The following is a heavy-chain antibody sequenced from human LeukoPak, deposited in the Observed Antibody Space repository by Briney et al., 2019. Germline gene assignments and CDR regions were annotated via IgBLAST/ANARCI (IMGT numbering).Heavy chain of an antibody. J-gene: IGHJ3*01. CDR2: IHTSGST. D-gene: IGHD1-1*01. V-gene: IGHV4-30-4*07. Sequence: SQTLSLTCAVSGGSINSGVYSWSWIRQPPGKGLEWIGYIHTSGSTRYRPSLESRVIISVDTSKNQLSLTLRSVIAADTAIYYCAREEATGTTAGAFDVWGQGTMVTVSS. CDR1: GGSINSGVYS. CDR3: AREEATGTTAGAFDV.